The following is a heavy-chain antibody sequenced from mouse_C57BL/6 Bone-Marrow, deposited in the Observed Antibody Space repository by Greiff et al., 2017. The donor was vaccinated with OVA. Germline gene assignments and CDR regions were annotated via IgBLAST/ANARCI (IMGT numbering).Heavy chain of an antibody. D-gene: IGHD1-1*01. J-gene: IGHJ1*03. CDR2: SRNKANDYTT. Sequence: EVKLVESGGGLVQSGRSLRLSCATSGFTFSDFYMEWVSHAPGQGLAWLAASRNKANDYTTEYSASVTGRFIVSRDTSQSILYLQMNALRAEDTAIYYGARDAGYYYGRSPYWYFDVWGTGTTVTVSS. CDR1: GFTFSDFY. CDR3: ARDAGYYYGRSPYWYFDV. V-gene: IGHV7-1*01.